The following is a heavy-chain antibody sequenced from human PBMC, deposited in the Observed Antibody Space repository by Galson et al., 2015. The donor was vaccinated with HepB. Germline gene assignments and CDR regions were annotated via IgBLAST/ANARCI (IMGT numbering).Heavy chain of an antibody. D-gene: IGHD4-23*01. CDR1: GFTFTNSA. CDR2: FVVGSANT. Sequence: SVKVSCKGSGFTFTNSAVQWVRQARGQRLEWIGWFVVGSANTNYAQKFQERVTITRDIFTSTAYMELSSLRSEDTAVYYCATLLVTPIWGQGTLVTVSS. V-gene: IGHV1-58*01. J-gene: IGHJ4*02. CDR3: ATLLVTPI.